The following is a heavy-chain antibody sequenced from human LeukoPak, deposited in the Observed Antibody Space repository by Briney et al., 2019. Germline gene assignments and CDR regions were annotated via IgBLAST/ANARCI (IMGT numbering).Heavy chain of an antibody. V-gene: IGHV4-61*08. D-gene: IGHD2-21*02. Sequence: SQTLSLTCTVSGGSISSGGYYWSWIRQPPGKGLEWIGYIYYSGSTNYNPPLKSRVTISVDTSKNQFSLKLSSVTAADTAVYYCARVPYCGGDCYYNWYFDLWGRGTLVTVSS. CDR2: IYYSGST. J-gene: IGHJ2*01. CDR1: GGSISSGGYY. CDR3: ARVPYCGGDCYYNWYFDL.